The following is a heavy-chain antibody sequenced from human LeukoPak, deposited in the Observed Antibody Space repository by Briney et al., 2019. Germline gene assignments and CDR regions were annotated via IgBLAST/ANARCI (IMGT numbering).Heavy chain of an antibody. CDR2: IIPIFGTA. CDR3: ARKHITMVRGVPWFDP. Sequence: SVKVSCKASGGTFSSYAISWVRQAPGQGLEWMGGIIPIFGTANYAQKFQGRVTITADKSTSTAYKELSSLRSEDTAVYYCARKHITMVRGVPWFDPWGQGTLVTVSS. CDR1: GGTFSSYA. D-gene: IGHD3-10*01. V-gene: IGHV1-69*06. J-gene: IGHJ5*02.